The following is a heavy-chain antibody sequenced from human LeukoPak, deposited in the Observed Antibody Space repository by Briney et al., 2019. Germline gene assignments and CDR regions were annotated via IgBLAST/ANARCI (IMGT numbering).Heavy chain of an antibody. Sequence: SETLSLTCTVSGGSISSYYWSWIRQPAGKGLEWIGRIYTSGSTNYNPSLKSRVTMSVDTSKNQFSLKLSSVTAADTAVYYCASGSGYYKGAEYFQHWGQGTLVNVSS. CDR3: ASGSGYYKGAEYFQH. CDR1: GGSISSYY. J-gene: IGHJ1*01. CDR2: IYTSGST. D-gene: IGHD3-3*01. V-gene: IGHV4-4*07.